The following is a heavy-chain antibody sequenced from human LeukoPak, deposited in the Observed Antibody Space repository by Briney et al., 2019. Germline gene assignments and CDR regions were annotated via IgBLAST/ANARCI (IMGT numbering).Heavy chain of an antibody. CDR1: GYTLTELS. CDR2: FDPEDGET. J-gene: IGHJ4*02. Sequence: EASVKVSCKVSGYTLTELSMHWVRQAPGKGLEWMGGFDPEDGETIYAQKFQGRVTMTEDTSTDTAYMELSSLRSEDTAVYYCARVATPWELLQYTKASFDYWGQGTLVTVSS. V-gene: IGHV1-24*01. D-gene: IGHD1-26*01. CDR3: ARVATPWELLQYTKASFDY.